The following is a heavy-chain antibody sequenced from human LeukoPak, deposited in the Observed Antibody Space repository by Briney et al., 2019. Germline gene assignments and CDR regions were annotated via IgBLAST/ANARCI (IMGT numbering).Heavy chain of an antibody. CDR1: GFNFRDCH. J-gene: IGHJ4*02. CDR3: ARDGGRDSTYWYYY. D-gene: IGHD6-13*01. Sequence: AGGSLCLSCAPSGFNFRDCHMSSIGQSPGKRLEWVAYIVGSSIYTNYADSVKGRLTISRDNGENSLYLQMNSLRDEDTAVYYCARDGGRDSTYWYYYWGEGTLVTVSS. V-gene: IGHV3-11*06. CDR2: IVGSSIYT.